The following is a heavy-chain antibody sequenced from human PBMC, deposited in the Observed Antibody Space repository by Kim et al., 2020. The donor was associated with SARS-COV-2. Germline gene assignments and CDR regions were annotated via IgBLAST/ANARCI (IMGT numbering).Heavy chain of an antibody. Sequence: GGSLRLSCAASGFTFSSYSMNWVRQAPGKGLEWVSSISSSSSYIYYADSVKGRFTISRDNAKNSLYLQMNSLRAEDTAVYYCAREGSSSTRVLSGGMDVWGQGTTVTVSS. CDR1: GFTFSSYS. CDR3: AREGSSSTRVLSGGMDV. D-gene: IGHD2-2*01. CDR2: ISSSSSYI. J-gene: IGHJ6*02. V-gene: IGHV3-21*01.